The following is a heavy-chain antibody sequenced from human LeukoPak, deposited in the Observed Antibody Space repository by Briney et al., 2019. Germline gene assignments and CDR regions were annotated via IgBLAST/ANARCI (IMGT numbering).Heavy chain of an antibody. D-gene: IGHD6-19*01. CDR2: INHSGST. CDR3: ARAVADRYYYYYGMDV. CDR1: GGSLSGYY. V-gene: IGHV4-34*01. J-gene: IGHJ6*02. Sequence: PSETLSLTCAVYGGSLSGYYWSWIRQPPGKGLEWIGEINHSGSTNYNPSLKSRVTISVDTSKNQFSLKLSSVTAADTAVYYCARAVADRYYYYYGMDVWGRGTTVTVSS.